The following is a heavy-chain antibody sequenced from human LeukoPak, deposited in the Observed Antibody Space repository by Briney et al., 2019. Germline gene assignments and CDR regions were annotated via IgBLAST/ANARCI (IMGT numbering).Heavy chain of an antibody. J-gene: IGHJ4*02. CDR1: GFTFYTYA. CDR3: AKDRGLRLGELSLSTDRVFGY. CDR2: ISGSGTST. D-gene: IGHD3-16*02. V-gene: IGHV3-23*01. Sequence: GGSLRLSCTASGFTFYTYAMSWVRQAPGKGLEWVSGISGSGTSTYCADSVKGRFTISRDNSKNTLYLQMNSLRAEDTAVYYCAKDRGLRLGELSLSTDRVFGYWGQGILVTVSS.